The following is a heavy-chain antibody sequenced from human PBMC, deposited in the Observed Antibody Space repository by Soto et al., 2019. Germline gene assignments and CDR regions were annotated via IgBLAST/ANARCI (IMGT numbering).Heavy chain of an antibody. Sequence: GSLRLSCAASGFTFSSYAMHWVRQAPGKGLEWVAVISYDGSNKYYADSVKGRFTISRDNSKNTLYLQMNSLRAEDTAVYYCAREGSDSSGFYFDYWGQGTLVTVSS. D-gene: IGHD3-22*01. CDR1: GFTFSSYA. CDR2: ISYDGSNK. CDR3: AREGSDSSGFYFDY. V-gene: IGHV3-30-3*01. J-gene: IGHJ4*02.